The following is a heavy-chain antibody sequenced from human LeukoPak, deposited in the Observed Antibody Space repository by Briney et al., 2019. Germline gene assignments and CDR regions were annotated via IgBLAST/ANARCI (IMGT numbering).Heavy chain of an antibody. J-gene: IGHJ4*02. V-gene: IGHV1-2*02. CDR1: GYTFTSYA. CDR3: ARDRYGDGFAHLDY. CDR2: ITPSGGT. D-gene: IGHD5-24*01. Sequence: ASVKVSCKASGYTFTSYAIHCVRQAPGQGVEWMGWITPSGGTNYPQKFQGRVAITWDTSINTAYMDLSRLTSDDTAVYYCARDRYGDGFAHLDYWGQGALVTVSS.